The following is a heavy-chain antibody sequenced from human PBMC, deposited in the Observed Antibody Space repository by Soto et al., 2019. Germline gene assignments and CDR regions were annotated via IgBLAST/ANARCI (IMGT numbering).Heavy chain of an antibody. CDR3: AKVESGGRVQH. CDR2: ISGSGGST. CDR1: GFTFSSYA. Sequence: PXGSLRLAFAASGFTFSSYAMSWVRQAPGKGLEWVSAISGSGGSTYYADSVKGRFTISRDNSKNTLYLQMNSLRAEDTAVYYCAKVESGGRVQHWGQGTLVTVSS. J-gene: IGHJ1*01. D-gene: IGHD2-15*01. V-gene: IGHV3-23*01.